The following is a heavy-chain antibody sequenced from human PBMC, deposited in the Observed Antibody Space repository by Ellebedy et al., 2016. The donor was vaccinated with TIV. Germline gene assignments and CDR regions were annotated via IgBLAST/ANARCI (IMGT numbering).Heavy chain of an antibody. J-gene: IGHJ4*02. CDR2: IYPGDSDT. D-gene: IGHD1-14*01. V-gene: IGHV5-51*01. Sequence: PGGSLRLSCKGSGYRFTSYRSGWVRQMPGKGLEWLGIIYPGDSDTRYSPSFQGQVTISADKSISTAYLQWSSLKASDTAMYYCARDSGLDYWGQGTLVTVSS. CDR3: ARDSGLDY. CDR1: GYRFTSYR.